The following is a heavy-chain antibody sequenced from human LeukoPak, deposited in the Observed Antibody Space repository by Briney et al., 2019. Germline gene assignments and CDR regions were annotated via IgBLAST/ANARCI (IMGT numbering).Heavy chain of an antibody. CDR3: ARTGAVWFGGTNWFDP. Sequence: KPSETLSLTCAVYGGSFSGYYWSWIRQPPGKGLEWIGEINHSGSTNYNPSLKSRVTISVDTSKNQFSLKLSSVTAADTAVYYCARTGAVWFGGTNWFDPWGQGTLVTVSS. CDR2: INHSGST. CDR1: GGSFSGYY. J-gene: IGHJ5*02. D-gene: IGHD3-10*01. V-gene: IGHV4-34*01.